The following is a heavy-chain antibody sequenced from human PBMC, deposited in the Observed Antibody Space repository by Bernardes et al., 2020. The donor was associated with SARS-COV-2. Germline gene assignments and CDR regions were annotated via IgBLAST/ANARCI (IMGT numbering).Heavy chain of an antibody. Sequence: GGSLRLSCAASGFVASNDYISWVRQAPGKGLEWVSSISGDSTYIYFADSVKGRFTISRDNAKNSLYLQMNSLRAEDTAVYYCARVSYYYYGMDVWGQGTTVTVSS. J-gene: IGHJ6*02. V-gene: IGHV3-21*01. CDR1: GFVASNDY. CDR3: ARVSYYYYGMDV. CDR2: ISGDSTYI.